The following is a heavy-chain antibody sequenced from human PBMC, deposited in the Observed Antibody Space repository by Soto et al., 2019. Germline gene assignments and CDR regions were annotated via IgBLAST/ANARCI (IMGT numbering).Heavy chain of an antibody. CDR1: GFTFSSYA. Sequence: QPXGSLRVSCAASGFTFSSYAMHWVRQAPGKGLEWVAVISYDGSNKYYADSVKGRFTISRDNSKNTLYPQMNSLRAEDTAVYYCARDQEEQWLVLFLDYWGQGTLVTVSS. D-gene: IGHD6-19*01. CDR3: ARDQEEQWLVLFLDY. CDR2: ISYDGSNK. J-gene: IGHJ4*02. V-gene: IGHV3-30-3*01.